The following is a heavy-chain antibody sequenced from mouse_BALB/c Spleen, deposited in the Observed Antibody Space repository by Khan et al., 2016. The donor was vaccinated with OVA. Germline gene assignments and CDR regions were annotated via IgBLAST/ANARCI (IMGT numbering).Heavy chain of an antibody. Sequence: QIQLVQSGPELKKPGETVKISCKASGYTFTNYGMNWVKQAPGKGLEWMGWINTNTGEPTYAEEFKGRLAFSLETSASTAYLQINNLKNEDTATYFCARGYGSSYGFAYWGQGTLVTVSA. J-gene: IGHJ3*01. CDR2: INTNTGEP. CDR1: GYTFTNYG. V-gene: IGHV9-3*02. D-gene: IGHD1-1*01. CDR3: ARGYGSSYGFAY.